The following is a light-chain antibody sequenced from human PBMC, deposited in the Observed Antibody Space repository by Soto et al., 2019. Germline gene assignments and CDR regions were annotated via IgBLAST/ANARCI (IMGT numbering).Light chain of an antibody. J-gene: IGKJ2*01. CDR1: QSVSSSY. CDR3: LLYDNSLYT. V-gene: IGKV3-20*01. Sequence: ELVLTQFPGMLSLSPGERADLSCRASQSVSSSYLAWSQQKHGQPPRLLIYVASSSATGIPDRFSGGGSGTDFTLTIIRLEPEDFAVYYFLLYDNSLYTFGQGTKLYIK. CDR2: VAS.